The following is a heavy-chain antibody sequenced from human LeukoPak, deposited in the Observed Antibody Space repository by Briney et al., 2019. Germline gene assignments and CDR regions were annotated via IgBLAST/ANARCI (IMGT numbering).Heavy chain of an antibody. CDR1: GYTFTGYY. V-gene: IGHV1-2*02. CDR2: INPNSGGT. D-gene: IGHD1-20*01. CDR3: ARATIDAVRYNSWWAFEI. J-gene: IGHJ3*02. Sequence: ASVKVSCKASGYTFTGYYMHWVRQAPGQGLEWMGWINPNSGGTNYAQKFQGRVTMTRDTSISTAYMELSRLRSDDTAVYYCARATIDAVRYNSWWAFEIWGQGTMVTVSS.